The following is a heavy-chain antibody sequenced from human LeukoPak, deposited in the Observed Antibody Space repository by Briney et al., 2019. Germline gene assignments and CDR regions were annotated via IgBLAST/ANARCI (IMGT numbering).Heavy chain of an antibody. J-gene: IGHJ4*02. CDR3: AEDLAKRLYYFDY. Sequence: ASVKVSCKASGYTFTSYYMHWVRQAPGQGLEWMGIINPSGGSTNYAQKFQDRVTMTRDTSTSTVYMELSSLRSEDTAVYYCAEDLAKRLYYFDYWGQGTLVTVSS. CDR1: GYTFTSYY. D-gene: IGHD1-1*01. V-gene: IGHV1-46*01. CDR2: INPSGGST.